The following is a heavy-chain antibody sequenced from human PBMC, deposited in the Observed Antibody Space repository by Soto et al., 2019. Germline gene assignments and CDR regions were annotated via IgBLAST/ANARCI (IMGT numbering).Heavy chain of an antibody. J-gene: IGHJ5*02. D-gene: IGHD1-1*01. CDR1: VASISVYY. CDR3: VRDGTKTLRDWFDP. V-gene: IGHV4-4*07. CDR2: IYATGTT. Sequence: SETLSITCTFSVASISVYYWSWIRKSAGKGLELIGRIYATGTTDYNPSLKSRVMMSVDTSKKQFSLKLRSVTAADTAVYYCVRDGTKTLRDWFDPWGKGISVTVS.